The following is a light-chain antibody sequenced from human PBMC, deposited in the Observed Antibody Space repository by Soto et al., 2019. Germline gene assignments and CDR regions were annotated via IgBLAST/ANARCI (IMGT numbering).Light chain of an antibody. V-gene: IGKV3-11*01. J-gene: IGKJ2*01. Sequence: EIVSTQSPATLSLSPGERATLSCRASQSVSSYLAWYQQKPGQAPRLLIYDASKRATGIPARFSGSGSGTDFTLTISRLEPEDSAVYCCQQRSNWPHTFGQGTKLDIK. CDR3: QQRSNWPHT. CDR2: DAS. CDR1: QSVSSY.